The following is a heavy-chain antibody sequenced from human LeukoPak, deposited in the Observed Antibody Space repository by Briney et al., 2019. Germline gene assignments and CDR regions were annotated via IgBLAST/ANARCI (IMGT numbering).Heavy chain of an antibody. CDR3: AREDGSGSDYFDY. Sequence: PSETLSLTCAVYGGSFSGYYWSWIRQPPGKGLEWIGEINHSGSTNYNPSLKSRVTISVDTSKSQFSLKLSSVTAADTAVYYCAREDGSGSDYFDYWGQGTLVTVSS. J-gene: IGHJ4*02. CDR1: GGSFSGYY. CDR2: INHSGST. D-gene: IGHD3-10*01. V-gene: IGHV4-34*01.